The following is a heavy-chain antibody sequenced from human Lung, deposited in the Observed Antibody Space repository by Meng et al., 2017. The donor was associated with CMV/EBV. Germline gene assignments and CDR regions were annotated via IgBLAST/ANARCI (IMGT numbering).Heavy chain of an antibody. CDR1: GLTFSSYG. D-gene: IGHD2-21*01. CDR3: AKYSAVGERLYYFDY. V-gene: IGHV3-23*01. CDR2: IGATAGGT. J-gene: IGHJ4*02. Sequence: LTXAASGLTFSSYGMSWVRQAPGKGLEWVSSIGATAGGTYYADSVKGRFTISRDNAKNTLYLQMNSLRAEDTAVYYCAKYSAVGERLYYFDYWGQGTLVTVSS.